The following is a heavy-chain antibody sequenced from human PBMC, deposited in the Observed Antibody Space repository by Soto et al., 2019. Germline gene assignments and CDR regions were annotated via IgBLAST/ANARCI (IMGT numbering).Heavy chain of an antibody. CDR2: IIPIFGTV. CDR3: ERGNERWLQLWYFDL. Sequence: QVQLVQSGAEVKKPGSSVKVSCKASGGTFSNYPISWVRQAPGQGLEWMGGIIPIFGTVNYAQKFQGRVTITADESTTTDYMELSSLSSEATAVYYCERGNERWLQLWYFDLWGRGTLVTVSS. CDR1: GGTFSNYP. J-gene: IGHJ2*01. V-gene: IGHV1-69*12. D-gene: IGHD5-12*01.